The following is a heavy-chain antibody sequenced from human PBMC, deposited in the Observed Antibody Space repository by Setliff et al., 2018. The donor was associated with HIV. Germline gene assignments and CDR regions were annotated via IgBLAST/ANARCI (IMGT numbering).Heavy chain of an antibody. Sequence: SETLSLTCTVSGGSISSYYWSWIRQPAGKGLEWIGRIYTSGNTNYNPSLKSRVTMSVDTSKNQFSLKLTSVTAADTAVYYCARALYTYGPIPFDYWGQGTLVTVSS. CDR3: ARALYTYGPIPFDY. CDR2: IYTSGNT. D-gene: IGHD5-18*01. V-gene: IGHV4-4*07. CDR1: GGSISSYY. J-gene: IGHJ4*02.